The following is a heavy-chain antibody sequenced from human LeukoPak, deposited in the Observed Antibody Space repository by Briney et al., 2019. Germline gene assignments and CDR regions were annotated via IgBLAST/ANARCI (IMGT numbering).Heavy chain of an antibody. CDR3: ARGRGSSHYYYYMDV. Sequence: GGSLRLSCAASGFTFTDYTMHWVRQAPGKGLEWVAVISSDGINKHYTDSVKGRFTISRDNSNNTLYLQMSSLRVEDTAVYYCARGRGSSHYYYYMDVWGKGTTVTVSS. CDR1: GFTFTDYT. J-gene: IGHJ6*03. V-gene: IGHV3-30*04. CDR2: ISSDGINK. D-gene: IGHD6-6*01.